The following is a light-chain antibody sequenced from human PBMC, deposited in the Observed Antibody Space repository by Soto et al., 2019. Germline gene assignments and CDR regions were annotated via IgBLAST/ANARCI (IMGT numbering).Light chain of an antibody. Sequence: QLVLTQSPSASASLGASVKLTCTLSSGHINYAIAWHQQRPEKGPRYSMKLNSDGSHSNGDGIPDRFSGSSSGAERHLTVSSLQSEDEADYYCQTWGTAIHDVVFGGGTKLTVL. V-gene: IGLV4-69*01. CDR1: SGHINYA. CDR2: LNSDGSH. CDR3: QTWGTAIHDVV. J-gene: IGLJ2*01.